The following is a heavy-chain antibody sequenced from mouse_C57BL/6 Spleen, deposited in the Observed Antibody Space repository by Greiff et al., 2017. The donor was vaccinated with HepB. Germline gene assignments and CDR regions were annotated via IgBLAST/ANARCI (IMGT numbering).Heavy chain of an antibody. CDR3: ARMGSSGSY. D-gene: IGHD3-2*02. CDR2: IYPRSGNT. Sequence: VQLQQSGAELARPGASVKLSCKASGYTFTSYGISWVKQRTGQGLEWIGEIYPRSGNTYYNEKFKGKATLTADKSSSTAYMELRSLTSEDSALYFCARMGSSGSYWGQGTLVTVSA. CDR1: GYTFTSYG. J-gene: IGHJ3*01. V-gene: IGHV1-81*01.